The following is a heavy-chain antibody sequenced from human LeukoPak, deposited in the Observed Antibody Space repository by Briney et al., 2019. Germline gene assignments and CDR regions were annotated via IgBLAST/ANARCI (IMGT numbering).Heavy chain of an antibody. CDR2: IYHSGST. D-gene: IGHD2/OR15-2a*01. CDR1: GYSISSGYY. Sequence: PSETLSLTCAVSGYSISSGYYWGWIRQPPGKGLEWIGSIYHSGSTYYNPSLKSRVTISVDTSKNQFSLKLSSVTAADTAVYYCARGIFAFDIWGQGTMVTVSS. CDR3: ARGIFAFDI. J-gene: IGHJ3*02. V-gene: IGHV4-38-2*01.